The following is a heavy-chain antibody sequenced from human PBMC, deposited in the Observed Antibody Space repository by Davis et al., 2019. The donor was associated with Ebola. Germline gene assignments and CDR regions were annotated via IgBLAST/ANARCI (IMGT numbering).Heavy chain of an antibody. J-gene: IGHJ4*02. CDR3: AHSGDWSAFYFDY. CDR1: GFSLSASGVA. D-gene: IGHD2-21*02. CDR2: IYWDGEK. Sequence: SGPTLVKPTQTLTLTCTFSGFSLSASGVAMGWIRQPPGRALEWVALIYWDGEKRYSPSLESRLTITNGTSENQVVLTLTNVDPVDTATYYCAHSGDWSAFYFDYWGPGTLVTVSS. V-gene: IGHV2-5*02.